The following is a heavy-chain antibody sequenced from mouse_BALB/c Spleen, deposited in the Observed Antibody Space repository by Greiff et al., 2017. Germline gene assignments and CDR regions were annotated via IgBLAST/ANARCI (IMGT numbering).Heavy chain of an antibody. J-gene: IGHJ1*01. CDR3: ARVRPRSYWYFDV. CDR2: IYPGDGDT. CDR1: GYAFSSYW. Sequence: QVQLQQSGAELVRPGSSVKISCKASGYAFSSYWMNWVKQRPGQGLEWIGQIYPGDGDTNYNGKFKGKATLTADKSSSTAYMQLSSLTSEDSAVYFCARVRPRSYWYFDVWGAGTTVTVAS. V-gene: IGHV1-80*01.